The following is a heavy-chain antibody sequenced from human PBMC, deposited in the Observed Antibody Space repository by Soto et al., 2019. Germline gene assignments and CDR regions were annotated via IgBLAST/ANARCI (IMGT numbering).Heavy chain of an antibody. CDR1: GGSISNGGYS. J-gene: IGHJ4*02. CDR2: IYHSVST. V-gene: IGHV4-30-2*01. CDR3: ARAYGGYADY. D-gene: IGHD5-12*01. Sequence: SETLSLTCAVSGGSISNGGYSWSWIRQPPGKGLEWIWYIYHSVSTYYNPSLKSRVTISVDTSKNQFSLKLSSVTAADTAVYYCARAYGGYADYWGQGALVTVSS.